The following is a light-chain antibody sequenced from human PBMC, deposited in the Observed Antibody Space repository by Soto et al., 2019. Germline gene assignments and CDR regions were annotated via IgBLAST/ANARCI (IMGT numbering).Light chain of an antibody. V-gene: IGKV3-15*01. Sequence: EIVMTQSPDTLSVSPGERATLSCRASQSVSSNLAWYQQKPGQAPRLLISGASTRATGIPVRFSGSGSGTEFTLTISSLQSEDFGVYYCQQYINWPETFDQVTKLVIK. CDR1: QSVSSN. CDR2: GAS. J-gene: IGKJ2*01. CDR3: QQYINWPET.